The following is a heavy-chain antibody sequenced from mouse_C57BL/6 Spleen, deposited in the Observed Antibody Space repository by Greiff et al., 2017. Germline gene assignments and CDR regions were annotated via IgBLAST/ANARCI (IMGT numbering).Heavy chain of an antibody. CDR2: IYIGNGYT. CDR1: GYTFTSYG. D-gene: IGHD3-2*02. V-gene: IGHV1-58*01. CDR3: ASTTAQVLYAMDD. Sequence: EVKLMESGAELVRPGSSVKMSCKTSGYTFTSYGINWVKQRPGQGLEWIGYIYIGNGYTEYNEKFKGKATLTSDTSSSTAYMQLSSLTSEDSAINFCASTTAQVLYAMDDWGKGTSVTVSS. J-gene: IGHJ4*01.